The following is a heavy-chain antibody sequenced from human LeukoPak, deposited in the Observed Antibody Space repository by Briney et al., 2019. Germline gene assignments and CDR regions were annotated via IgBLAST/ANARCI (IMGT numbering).Heavy chain of an antibody. J-gene: IGHJ4*02. D-gene: IGHD1-26*01. V-gene: IGHV3-64D*09. CDR3: VKDVGGSYAFDY. CDR1: GFTFSRYA. CDR2: INDNGGRT. Sequence: GESLRLSCSASGFTFSRYAMHWVRQAPGKGLEYVSGINDNGGRTHYGDSVKGRFSISRVNSKNTLHLQMSTLRAEDTALYYCVKDVGGSYAFDYWGQGILVTVAS.